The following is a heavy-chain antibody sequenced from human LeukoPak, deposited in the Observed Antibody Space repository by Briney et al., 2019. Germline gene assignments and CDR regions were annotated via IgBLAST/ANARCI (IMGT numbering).Heavy chain of an antibody. CDR1: GFTFSSYE. D-gene: IGHD3-22*01. V-gene: IGHV3-48*03. CDR3: ARGVYDSSGYYFFDY. J-gene: IGHJ4*02. Sequence: GGSLRLSCAASGFTFSSYEMNWVRQAPGKGLEWVSYISSSGSTIYYAVSVKGRFTISRDNAKNSLYLQMNSLRAEDTAVYYCARGVYDSSGYYFFDYWGQGTLVTVSS. CDR2: ISSSGSTI.